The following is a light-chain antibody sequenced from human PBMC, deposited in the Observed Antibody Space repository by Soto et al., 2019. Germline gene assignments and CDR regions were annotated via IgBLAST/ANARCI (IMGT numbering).Light chain of an antibody. Sequence: EIVLTQSPGTLSLSPWERVTLSCRASQSVISTYLAWYQHKPGQAPRLLIYGAFSRATGIPDRFSGSGSGTELSLAVSRLEPEDFEVYYCHQYGSGLWTVGQGTKVDIK. CDR2: GAF. CDR3: HQYGSGLWT. CDR1: QSVISTY. V-gene: IGKV3-20*01. J-gene: IGKJ1*01.